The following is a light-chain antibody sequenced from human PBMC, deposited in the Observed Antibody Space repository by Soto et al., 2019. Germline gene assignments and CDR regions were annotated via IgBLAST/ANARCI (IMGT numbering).Light chain of an antibody. CDR3: QKYNSYPLN. CDR1: QSISSW. CDR2: DAS. V-gene: IGKV1-5*01. J-gene: IGKJ4*01. Sequence: IQMTHSPSSLSASVGDRVTITCRASQSISSWLAWYQQKPGKAPKLLIYDASSLESGVPSRFSGSGSGTEFTLTISSLQPDDFATYYCQKYNSYPLNFGGGTKGAIK.